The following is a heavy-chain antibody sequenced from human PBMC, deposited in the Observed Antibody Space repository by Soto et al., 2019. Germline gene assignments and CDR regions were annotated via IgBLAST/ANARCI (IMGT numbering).Heavy chain of an antibody. J-gene: IGHJ4*02. CDR3: ARIPRRVGLQLWLRPFDY. V-gene: IGHV4-34*01. Sequence: QVQLQQWGAGLLKPSETLSLTCAVYGGSFSGYYWSWIRQPPGKGLEWIGEINHSGSTNYNPSLKSRVTISVDTSKNQFSLKLSSVTAADTAVYYCARIPRRVGLQLWLRPFDYWGQGTLVTVSS. D-gene: IGHD5-18*01. CDR2: INHSGST. CDR1: GGSFSGYY.